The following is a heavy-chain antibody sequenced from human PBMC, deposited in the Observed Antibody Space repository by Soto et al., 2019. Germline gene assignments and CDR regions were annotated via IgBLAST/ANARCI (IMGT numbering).Heavy chain of an antibody. CDR2: IAYDGSNR. V-gene: IGHV3-30*04. D-gene: IGHD1-1*01. CDR3: ARDLQAGTDNVNWFAP. J-gene: IGHJ5*02. CDR1: GFSISRSA. Sequence: QVQLVESGGGVVQPGRSLRFSCAASGFSISRSAMHWVRQAPGKGLEWVAVIAYDGSNRWYADSAKGRFTISRDNSKNTVYLEMSSLSGEDTAVYYCARDLQAGTDNVNWFAPWGQGTLVTVSS.